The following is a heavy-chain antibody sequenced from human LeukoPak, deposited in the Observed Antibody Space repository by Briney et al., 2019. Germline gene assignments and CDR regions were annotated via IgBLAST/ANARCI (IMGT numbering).Heavy chain of an antibody. Sequence: PSQTLSLTCTVSGGSISSGDYYWSWIRQPPGTGLEWIGYIYYSGSTYYNPSLKSRVTISVDTSKNQFSLKLSSVTAADTAVYYCARAFSGYHSKSGGIDYWGQGTLVTVSS. CDR3: ARAFSGYHSKSGGIDY. D-gene: IGHD4-11*01. V-gene: IGHV4-30-4*08. CDR2: IYYSGST. J-gene: IGHJ4*02. CDR1: GGSISSGDYY.